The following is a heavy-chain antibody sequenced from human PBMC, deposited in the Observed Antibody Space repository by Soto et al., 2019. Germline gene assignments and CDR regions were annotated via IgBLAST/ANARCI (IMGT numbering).Heavy chain of an antibody. Sequence: ASVKVSCKASGYTFTSYGISWVRQAPGQGLEWMGWISAYNGNTNYAQKLQGRVTMTTDTSTSTAYMELRSLRSDDTAVYYCARNLQPAAIYGMDVWGQGTTVTVSS. J-gene: IGHJ6*02. CDR2: ISAYNGNT. CDR1: GYTFTSYG. CDR3: ARNLQPAAIYGMDV. D-gene: IGHD2-2*01. V-gene: IGHV1-18*04.